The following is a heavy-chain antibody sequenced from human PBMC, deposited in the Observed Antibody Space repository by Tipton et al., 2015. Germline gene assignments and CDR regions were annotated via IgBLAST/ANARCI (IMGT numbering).Heavy chain of an antibody. CDR3: ARDRTISAPTAFDI. CDR2: ISGFNGRR. Sequence: QSGPEVKKPGASVTISCKASAFPLSDFGINWVRQAPGQGLEWMGWISGFNGRRQIAQKFEGRLIVTTDTSTDIAYLTLESLTSDDTGTYYCARDRTISAPTAFDIWGQGTMVTVSS. J-gene: IGHJ3*02. D-gene: IGHD1/OR15-1a*01. V-gene: IGHV1-18*01. CDR1: AFPLSDFG.